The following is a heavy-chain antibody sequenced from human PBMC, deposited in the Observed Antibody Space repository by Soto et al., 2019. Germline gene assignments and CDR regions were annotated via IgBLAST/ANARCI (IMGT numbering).Heavy chain of an antibody. D-gene: IGHD5-12*01. Sequence: GDSLKISCKSSGYNFADYWIGWVRQMPGKGLEWMGIIYPGDSDTRYSPSFRGQVTISADKSINTAYLQWDSLKASDTAMYYCARQGVTIVATAKTGMDVWGQRNTVTV. J-gene: IGHJ6*02. CDR2: IYPGDSDT. CDR1: GYNFADYW. CDR3: ARQGVTIVATAKTGMDV. V-gene: IGHV5-51*01.